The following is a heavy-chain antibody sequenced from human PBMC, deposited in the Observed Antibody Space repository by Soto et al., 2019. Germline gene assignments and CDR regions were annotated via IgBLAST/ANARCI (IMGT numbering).Heavy chain of an antibody. CDR2: IRTYNGNT. D-gene: IGHD6-13*01. CDR3: ARDATGSSSWPYYFPY. V-gene: IGHV1-18*01. CDR1: GYTFTSYG. J-gene: IGHJ4*02. Sequence: QVQLVQSGAEVKKPGASVKVSCKASGYTFTSYGISWVRQAPGQGLEGMAWIRTYNGNTKYAQNFQGRATMTTDTSTSTAYMELRSLRSDDTAVYYCARDATGSSSWPYYFPYWGQGTLVTVSS.